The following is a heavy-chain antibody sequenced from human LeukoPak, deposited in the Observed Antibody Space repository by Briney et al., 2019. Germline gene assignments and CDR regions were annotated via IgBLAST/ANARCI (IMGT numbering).Heavy chain of an antibody. CDR2: INPNSGCT. V-gene: IGHV1-2*02. D-gene: IGHD6-13*01. CDR3: ARVRSLYSSSWDDAFDI. Sequence: ASVNVSCKASVFTFIGYYMHWVRQAPGQGLEWMGGINPNSGCTNYAQKFQGRVTMTRDTSISTAYMELSRLRSDDTAVYYCARVRSLYSSSWDDAFDIWGQGTMVTVSS. CDR1: VFTFIGYY. J-gene: IGHJ3*02.